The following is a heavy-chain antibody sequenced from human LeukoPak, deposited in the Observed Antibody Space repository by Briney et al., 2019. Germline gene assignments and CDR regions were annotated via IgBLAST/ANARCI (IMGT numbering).Heavy chain of an antibody. V-gene: IGHV4-59*01. CDR2: IYYSGST. CDR3: ARASLLWFGELTS. CDR1: GGSISSYY. Sequence: SETLSLTCTVSGGSISSYYWSWIRQPPGKGLEWIGYIYYSGSTNYNPCLKSRVTISVDTSKNQFSLKLSSVTAADTAVYYCARASLLWFGELTSWGQGTLVTVSS. D-gene: IGHD3-10*01. J-gene: IGHJ4*02.